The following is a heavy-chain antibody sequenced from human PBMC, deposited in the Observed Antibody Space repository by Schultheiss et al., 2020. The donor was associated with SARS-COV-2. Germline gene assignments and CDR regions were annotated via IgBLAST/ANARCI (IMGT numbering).Heavy chain of an antibody. V-gene: IGHV4-59*08. CDR3: ARHYCSSTSCYDSWFDP. D-gene: IGHD2-2*01. J-gene: IGHJ5*02. CDR2: IYYSGST. CDR1: GGSISSYY. Sequence: SETLSLTCTVSGGSISSYYWSWIRQPAGKGLEWIGYIYYSGSTNYNPSLKSRVTISVDTSKNQFSLKLSSVTAADTAVYYCARHYCSSTSCYDSWFDPWGQGTLVTVSS.